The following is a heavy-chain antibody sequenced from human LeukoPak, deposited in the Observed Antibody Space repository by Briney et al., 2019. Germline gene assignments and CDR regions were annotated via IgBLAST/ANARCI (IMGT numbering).Heavy chain of an antibody. CDR3: ARASNIEQWSTCFDY. D-gene: IGHD6-19*01. J-gene: IGHJ4*02. CDR1: GFTFSSYG. V-gene: IGHV3-30*02. CDR2: IRYDGSNK. Sequence: GGSLRLSCAASGFTFSSYGMHWVRQAPGKGLEWVAFIRYDGSNKYYADSVKGRFTISRDNSKNTLYLQMNSLRAEDTAVYYCARASNIEQWSTCFDYWGQGTLVTVSS.